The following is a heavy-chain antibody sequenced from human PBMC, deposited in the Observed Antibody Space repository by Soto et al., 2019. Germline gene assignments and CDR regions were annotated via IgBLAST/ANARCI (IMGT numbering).Heavy chain of an antibody. J-gene: IGHJ6*02. D-gene: IGHD4-17*01. CDR1: GFTFSSYS. CDR3: ARDLGYGEYYYGMDV. V-gene: IGHV3-48*02. Sequence: GGSLRLSCAASGFTFSSYSMNWVRQAPGKGLEWVSYISSSSSTIYYADSVKGRFTISRDNAKNSLYLQMNSLRDEDTAVYYCARDLGYGEYYYGMDVWGQGTTVTVSS. CDR2: ISSSSSTI.